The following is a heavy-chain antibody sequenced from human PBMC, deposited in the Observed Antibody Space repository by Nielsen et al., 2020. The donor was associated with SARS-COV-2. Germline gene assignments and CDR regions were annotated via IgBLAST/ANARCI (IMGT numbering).Heavy chain of an antibody. D-gene: IGHD2-21*02. Sequence: GESLKISCAASGFTFSAYYMTWIRQAPGKGLEWLSYISDSGAYTNYADSVKGRFTISRDNAKNTLYLQMNSLKIDDTAVYYCAGGDSQDYWGQGALVTVSS. CDR3: AGGDSQDY. J-gene: IGHJ4*02. V-gene: IGHV3-11*03. CDR2: ISDSGAYT. CDR1: GFTFSAYY.